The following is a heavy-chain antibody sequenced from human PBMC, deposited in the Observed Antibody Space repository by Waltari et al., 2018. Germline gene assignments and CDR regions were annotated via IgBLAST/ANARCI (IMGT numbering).Heavy chain of an antibody. CDR1: GGTFGRYG. CDR3: ARRQLGGPFDP. Sequence: QVQLVQSGAEGKKPGSSVKVTCKASGGTFGRYGITGVRQAPGEGLEWMGGIIPIFGTAPNYAQKFQGRLTVTADESTATVYMDLSGLRSDDTAVYYCARRQLGGPFDPWGQGTLVSVSS. CDR2: IIPIFGTAP. D-gene: IGHD3-16*01. J-gene: IGHJ5*02. V-gene: IGHV1-69*12.